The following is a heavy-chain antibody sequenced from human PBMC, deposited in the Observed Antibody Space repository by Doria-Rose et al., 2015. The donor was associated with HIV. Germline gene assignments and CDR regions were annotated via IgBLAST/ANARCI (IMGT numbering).Heavy chain of an antibody. CDR2: TYYTGTS. CDR3: ARMGSYRELDY. V-gene: IGHV4-31*03. D-gene: IGHD3-3*01. J-gene: IGHJ4*02. Sequence: QVQLQESGPGLVKPSETLSLTCSVSGAPVSSRGYYWNWIRQVPGKGLESLGYTYYTGTSDYSPSLKSRLNMAVDTSKNQFSLKLSFVTVADTAVYYCARMGSYRELDYWGQGTLVTVSA. CDR1: GAPVSSRGYY.